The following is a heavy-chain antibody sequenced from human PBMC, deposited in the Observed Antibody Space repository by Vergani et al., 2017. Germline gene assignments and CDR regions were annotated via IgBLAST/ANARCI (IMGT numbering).Heavy chain of an antibody. Sequence: EVQLLESGGGLVQPGGSLRLSCAASGFTFSSYAMSWVRQAPGKGLEWVSAISGSGGRPYYADSLKGRFTISRDNSKNTLYLQMNSLRAEDTAVYYCAKDLRSWLSKGFDYWGQGTLVTVSS. J-gene: IGHJ4*02. V-gene: IGHV3-23*01. D-gene: IGHD5-12*01. CDR1: GFTFSSYA. CDR2: ISGSGGRP. CDR3: AKDLRSWLSKGFDY.